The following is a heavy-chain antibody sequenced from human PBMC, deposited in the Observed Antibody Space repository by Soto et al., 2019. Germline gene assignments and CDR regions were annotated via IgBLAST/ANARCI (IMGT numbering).Heavy chain of an antibody. Sequence: QVQLVQSGAEEKKPGASVKVSCKASGYTFTSYAMHWVRQAPGQRLEWMGWINAGNGNTKYSQKFQGRVTITRDTSASTAYMELSSLRSEETAVYYCVRRIVVVTALDYCGQGARVTVS. CDR3: VRRIVVVTALDY. D-gene: IGHD2-21*02. J-gene: IGHJ4*02. V-gene: IGHV1-3*05. CDR2: INAGNGNT. CDR1: GYTFTSYA.